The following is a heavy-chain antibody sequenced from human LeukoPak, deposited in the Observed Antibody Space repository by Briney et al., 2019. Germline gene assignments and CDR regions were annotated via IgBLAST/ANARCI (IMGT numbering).Heavy chain of an antibody. CDR3: AKQFVDI. Sequence: LPGGSLRLSCAASGFPFSSYAMNWVRQAPGKGLEWVSAISETGDRTHYADSVKGRFTVSRDNPKDTLYLQMDSLRAEDTAVHYCAKQFVDIWGQGTLVTVSS. J-gene: IGHJ5*02. V-gene: IGHV3-23*01. CDR2: ISETGDRT. D-gene: IGHD5-24*01. CDR1: GFPFSSYA.